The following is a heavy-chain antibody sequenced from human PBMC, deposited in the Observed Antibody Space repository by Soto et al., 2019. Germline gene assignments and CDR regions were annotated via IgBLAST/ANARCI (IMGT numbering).Heavy chain of an antibody. CDR1: GFTFSSYA. V-gene: IGHV3-30-3*01. J-gene: IGHJ6*02. Sequence: GGSLRLSCAASGFTFSSYAMHWVRQAPGKGLEWVAVISYDGSNKYYADSVKGRFTISRDNSKNTLYLQMNSLRAEDTAVYYCAREGSTSCYWLCTTQGTYGMDVWGQGTTVTVSS. CDR3: AREGSTSCYWLCTTQGTYGMDV. CDR2: ISYDGSNK. D-gene: IGHD2-2*01.